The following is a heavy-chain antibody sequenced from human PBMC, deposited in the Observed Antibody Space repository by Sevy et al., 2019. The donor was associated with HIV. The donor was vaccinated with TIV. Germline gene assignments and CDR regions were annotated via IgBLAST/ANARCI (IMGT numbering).Heavy chain of an antibody. Sequence: GGSLRLSCAASGFTFSSYAMSWVRQAPGKGLEWVSAISGSGGSTYYADSVNGRFTISRDNSKNTLYLQMNSLRAEDTAVYYCAKEYYYDILTGYYPTSWGQGTLVTVSS. D-gene: IGHD3-9*01. V-gene: IGHV3-23*01. CDR2: ISGSGGST. CDR3: AKEYYYDILTGYYPTS. J-gene: IGHJ4*02. CDR1: GFTFSSYA.